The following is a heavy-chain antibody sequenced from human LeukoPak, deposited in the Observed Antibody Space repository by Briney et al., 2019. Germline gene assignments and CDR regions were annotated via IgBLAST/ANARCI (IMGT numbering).Heavy chain of an antibody. CDR2: IYHSGST. D-gene: IGHD2-15*01. Sequence: SQTLSLTCAVSAGSISSGGYSWSWIRQPPGKGLGWIGYIYHSGSTHYNPSLKSRVTISVDRSKNQFSLKLSSVTAADTAVYYCTRYDPAATGGWFDPWGQGTLVTVSS. CDR1: AGSISSGGYS. CDR3: TRYDPAATGGWFDP. V-gene: IGHV4-30-2*01. J-gene: IGHJ5*02.